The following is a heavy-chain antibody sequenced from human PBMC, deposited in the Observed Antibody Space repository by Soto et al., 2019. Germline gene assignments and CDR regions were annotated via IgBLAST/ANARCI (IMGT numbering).Heavy chain of an antibody. CDR2: ISSSSSYI. V-gene: IGHV3-21*01. D-gene: IGHD4-17*01. Sequence: EVQLVESGGGLVKPGGSLRLSCAASGFAFSSYSMNWVRQAPGKGLEWVSSISSSSSYIYYADSVKGRFTISRDNAKNSLYLQMNSLRAEDTAVYYCATEGRPGLNWFDPWGQGTLVTVSS. CDR3: ATEGRPGLNWFDP. CDR1: GFAFSSYS. J-gene: IGHJ5*02.